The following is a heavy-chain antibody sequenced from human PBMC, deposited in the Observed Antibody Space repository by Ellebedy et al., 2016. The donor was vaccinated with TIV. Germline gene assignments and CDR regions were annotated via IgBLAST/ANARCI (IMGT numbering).Heavy chain of an antibody. CDR1: GFTFSNYW. V-gene: IGHV3-7*03. CDR2: IKQAGSEI. D-gene: IGHD2-2*02. Sequence: GESLKISCAVSGFTFSNYWMSWARQAPGKGLEWVATIKQAGSEIHYVDSVKGRFAISRDNAKNSLYLQMNSLRVEDTALYYCARDAYPYAMDVWGQGTTVTVSS. J-gene: IGHJ6*02. CDR3: ARDAYPYAMDV.